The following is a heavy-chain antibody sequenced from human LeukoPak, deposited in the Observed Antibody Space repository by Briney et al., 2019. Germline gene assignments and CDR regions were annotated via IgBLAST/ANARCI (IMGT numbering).Heavy chain of an antibody. CDR1: GFTFSSYW. J-gene: IGHJ6*02. CDR2: IKQDGSEK. V-gene: IGHV3-7*01. CDR3: ARDIGSGSYGMDV. D-gene: IGHD3-10*01. Sequence: GGSLRLSCAASGFTFSSYWMSWVRQAPGKGLEWAANIKQDGSEKYYVDSVKGRFTISRDNAKNSLYLQMNSLRAEDTAVYYCARDIGSGSYGMDVWGQGTTVTVSS.